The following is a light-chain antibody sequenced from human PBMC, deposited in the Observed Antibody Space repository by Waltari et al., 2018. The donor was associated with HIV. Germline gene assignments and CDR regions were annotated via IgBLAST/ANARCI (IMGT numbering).Light chain of an antibody. J-gene: IGLJ1*01. Sequence: QSALTQPASVSGSPGQSITISCTGPTSDVGGYKYVSWYQPHPGKAPKLVIYEVNNRPSGVSIRFSGSKSGNTASLTISELQAEDEADYYCTSYTSRNTRVFGTGTKVTVL. V-gene: IGLV2-14*01. CDR3: TSYTSRNTRV. CDR1: TSDVGGYKY. CDR2: EVN.